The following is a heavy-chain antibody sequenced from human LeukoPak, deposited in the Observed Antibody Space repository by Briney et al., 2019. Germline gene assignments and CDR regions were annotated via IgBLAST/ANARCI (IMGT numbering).Heavy chain of an antibody. Sequence: ASVKVSCKASGYTFTGYYMHWVRQAPGQGLEWMGWINPNSGGTNYAQKFQGWVTMTRDTSISTAYMELSRLRSDDTAVYYCARSTRRDTEVALAEYFQHWGQGTLVTVSS. J-gene: IGHJ1*01. CDR1: GYTFTGYY. CDR2: INPNSGGT. V-gene: IGHV1-2*04. D-gene: IGHD5-18*01. CDR3: ARSTRRDTEVALAEYFQH.